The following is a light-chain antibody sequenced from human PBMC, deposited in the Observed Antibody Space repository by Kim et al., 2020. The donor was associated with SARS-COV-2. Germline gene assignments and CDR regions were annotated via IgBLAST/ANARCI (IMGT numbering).Light chain of an antibody. CDR3: NSRDSSGNHLNVV. CDR1: RGRSHY. CDR2: GKN. V-gene: IGLV3-19*01. Sequence: GQTVRITSQAGRGRSHYASWDKQKPAQPAVLVIYGKNNRPTGIPDRLAGSSSGNSASLTITGAQAEDEADYYCNSRDSSGNHLNVVFGGGTQLTVL. J-gene: IGLJ2*01.